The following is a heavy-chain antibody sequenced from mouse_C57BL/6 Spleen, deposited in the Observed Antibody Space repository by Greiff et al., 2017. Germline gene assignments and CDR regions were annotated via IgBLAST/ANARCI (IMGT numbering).Heavy chain of an antibody. CDR2: IWSGGST. J-gene: IGHJ4*01. Sequence: VKLQQSGPGLVQPSQSLSITCTVSGFSLTSYGVHWVRQSPGKGLEWLGVIWSGGSTDYNAAFISRLSISKDNSKSQVFFKMNSLQTDDTATYYCAKSYGYDDYYAMDYWGQGTSVTVSS. CDR1: GFSLTSYG. V-gene: IGHV2-2*01. D-gene: IGHD2-2*01. CDR3: AKSYGYDDYYAMDY.